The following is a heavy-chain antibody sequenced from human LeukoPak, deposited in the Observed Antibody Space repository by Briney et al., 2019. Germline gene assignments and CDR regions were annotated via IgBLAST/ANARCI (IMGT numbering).Heavy chain of an antibody. D-gene: IGHD2-15*01. J-gene: IGHJ4*02. CDR3: AKEGYCSGGSCYSPYYFDY. CDR2: ISYDGSTK. Sequence: PGGSLRLSCAASGFTFSSYAIHWVRQAPGKGLEWVALISYDGSTKYSTDSVKGRFTISRDNSKNTLYLQMNSLRAEDTAVYYCAKEGYCSGGSCYSPYYFDYWGQGTLVTVSS. CDR1: GFTFSSYA. V-gene: IGHV3-30*04.